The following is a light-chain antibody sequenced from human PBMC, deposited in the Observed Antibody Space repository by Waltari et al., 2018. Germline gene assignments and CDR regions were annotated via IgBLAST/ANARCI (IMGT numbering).Light chain of an antibody. V-gene: IGKV2-28*01. J-gene: IGKJ2*01. CDR1: QRLRASNGHIY. CDR3: MQTLETPYT. CDR2: FTS. Sequence: DIVMTQSPLPLRVTPGAPSSISCRSSQRLRASNGHIYLHWYLRKPGQSPQLLMFFTSSRASGVPDRFSGSASGTDFTLKISKVEAEDVGVYFCMQTLETPYTFGQGTQLEIK.